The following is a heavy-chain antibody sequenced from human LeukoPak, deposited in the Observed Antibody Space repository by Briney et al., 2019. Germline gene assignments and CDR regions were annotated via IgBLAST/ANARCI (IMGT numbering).Heavy chain of an antibody. V-gene: IGHV3-48*03. Sequence: PGGSPRLSCAASGFTFSSYEMNWVRQAPGKGLEWVSYISSSGSTIYYADSVKGRFTISRDNAKNSLYLQMNRLRAEDTAVYYCARTAVAAYYGMDVWGQGTTVTVSS. D-gene: IGHD6-19*01. CDR1: GFTFSSYE. J-gene: IGHJ6*02. CDR2: ISSSGSTI. CDR3: ARTAVAAYYGMDV.